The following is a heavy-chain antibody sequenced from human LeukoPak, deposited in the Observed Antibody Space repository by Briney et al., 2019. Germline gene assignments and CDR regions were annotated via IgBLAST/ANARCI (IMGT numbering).Heavy chain of an antibody. CDR3: ARVAWEGSYCGGDCYPFDY. CDR1: GYTFTSYY. CDR2: INPSGGST. D-gene: IGHD2-21*02. J-gene: IGHJ4*02. V-gene: IGHV1-46*01. Sequence: ASVKVSCKASGYTFTSYYMHWVRQAPGQGLEWMGIINPSGGSTSYAQKFQGRVTMTRDTSTSTVYMELGSLRSEDTAVYYCARVAWEGSYCGGDCYPFDYWGQGTLVTVSS.